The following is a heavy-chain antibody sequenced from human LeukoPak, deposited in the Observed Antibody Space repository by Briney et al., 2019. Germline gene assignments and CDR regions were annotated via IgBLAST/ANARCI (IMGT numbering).Heavy chain of an antibody. V-gene: IGHV3-23*01. CDR1: GFTVSSNY. CDR3: ARAPVTSCRGAYCYPFDY. J-gene: IGHJ4*02. CDR2: TSSSDAGT. Sequence: SGGSLRLSCAASGFTVSSNYMSWVRQAPGKGLEWVSATSSSDAGTYHADSVRGRFTISRDNSKNTLYLQMNSLRVEDAAVYYCARAPVTSCRGAYCYPFDYWGQGTLVTVSS. D-gene: IGHD2-21*01.